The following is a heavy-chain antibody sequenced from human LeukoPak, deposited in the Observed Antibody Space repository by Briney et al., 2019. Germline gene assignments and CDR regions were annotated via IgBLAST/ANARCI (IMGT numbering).Heavy chain of an antibody. CDR2: IHNSGTS. V-gene: IGHV4-59*01. CDR1: DDSISDYY. J-gene: IGHJ4*02. CDR3: ARQGYGLDY. Sequence: SETLSLTCTVSDDSISDYYRGWIRQPPGKGLEWIGYIHNSGTSTYNPSRKSRVTISADTSKNQFSLKLNSMTTADTAVYYCARQGYGLDYWGQGTLVTVSS. D-gene: IGHD4-17*01.